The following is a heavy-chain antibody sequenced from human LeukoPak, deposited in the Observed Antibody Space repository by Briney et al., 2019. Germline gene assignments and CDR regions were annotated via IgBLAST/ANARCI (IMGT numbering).Heavy chain of an antibody. CDR1: GYTFTGYY. J-gene: IGHJ6*02. D-gene: IGHD2-21*02. V-gene: IGHV1-2*02. CDR3: ARDRGHIVVVTANYYYYGMGV. Sequence: ASVKVSCKASGYTFTGYYMHWVRQAPGQGFEWMGWINPNSGGTNYAQKFQGRVTMTRDTSISTAYMELSRLRSDDTAVYYCARDRGHIVVVTANYYYYGMGVWGQGTTVTVSS. CDR2: INPNSGGT.